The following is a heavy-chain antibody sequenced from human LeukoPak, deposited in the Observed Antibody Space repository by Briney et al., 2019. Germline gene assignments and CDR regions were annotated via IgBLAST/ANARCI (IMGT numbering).Heavy chain of an antibody. CDR2: IYYSGST. Sequence: PSETLSLTCTVSGGSISSYYWSWIRQPPGKGLEWIGYIYYSGSTNYNPSLKSRVTISVDTSKNQFSLKLSSVTAADTAVYYYARRGDYYDRGDAFDIWGQGTMVTVSS. J-gene: IGHJ3*02. CDR1: GGSISSYY. CDR3: ARRGDYYDRGDAFDI. D-gene: IGHD3-22*01. V-gene: IGHV4-59*08.